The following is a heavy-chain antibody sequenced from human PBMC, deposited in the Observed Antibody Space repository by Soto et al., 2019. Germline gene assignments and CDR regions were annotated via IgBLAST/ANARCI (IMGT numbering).Heavy chain of an antibody. CDR3: TRGLRGLWGYYDSSGYYYADY. Sequence: GGSLRLSCTASGFTFGDYAMSWFRQAPGKGLEWVGFIRSKAYGGTTEYAASVKGRFTISRDDSKSIAYLQMNSLKTEDTAVYYCTRGLRGLWGYYDSSGYYYADYWGQGTLVTVSS. CDR2: IRSKAYGGTT. CDR1: GFTFGDYA. J-gene: IGHJ4*02. D-gene: IGHD3-22*01. V-gene: IGHV3-49*03.